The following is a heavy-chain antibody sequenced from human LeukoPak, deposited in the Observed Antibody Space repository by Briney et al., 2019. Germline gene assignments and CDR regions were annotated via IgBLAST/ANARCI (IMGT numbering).Heavy chain of an antibody. CDR2: ISGSSNYI. D-gene: IGHD1-26*01. J-gene: IGHJ3*02. CDR3: ARDVGASAPDAFDI. CDR1: GFTFSSYA. Sequence: GGSLRLSCAASGFTFSSYAMSWVRQAPGKGLEWVSSISGSSNYIYYADSVKGRFTISRDNAKNSLYLQMNSLRAEDTDVYYCARDVGASAPDAFDIWGQGTLVTVSS. V-gene: IGHV3-21*01.